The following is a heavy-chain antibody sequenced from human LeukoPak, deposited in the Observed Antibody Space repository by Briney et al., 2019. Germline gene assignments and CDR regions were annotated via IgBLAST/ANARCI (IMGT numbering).Heavy chain of an antibody. V-gene: IGHV3-30*19. Sequence: PGGSLRLSCAASRFSFSSYGMHWVRQAPGKGPEWVASIYPDGSNKEYADSVKGRFTVSRDNSKSTLYLQMNSLRAEDTAVYYCARGARKGDDYGGFFDYWGQGTLVTVSS. D-gene: IGHD4-23*01. J-gene: IGHJ4*02. CDR3: ARGARKGDDYGGFFDY. CDR1: RFSFSSYG. CDR2: IYPDGSNK.